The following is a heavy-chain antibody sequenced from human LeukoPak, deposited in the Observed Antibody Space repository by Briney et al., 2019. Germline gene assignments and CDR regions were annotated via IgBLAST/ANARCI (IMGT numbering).Heavy chain of an antibody. V-gene: IGHV3-30-3*01. CDR2: ISYDGSNK. Sequence: AGGSLRLSCAASGFTFSSYAMPWVRQAPGKGLEWVAVISYDGSNKYYADSVKGRFTISRDNSKNTLYLQMNSLRAEDTAVYYCARGPGIAVAGIAEYFQHRGQGTLVTVSS. D-gene: IGHD6-19*01. CDR3: ARGPGIAVAGIAEYFQH. J-gene: IGHJ1*01. CDR1: GFTFSSYA.